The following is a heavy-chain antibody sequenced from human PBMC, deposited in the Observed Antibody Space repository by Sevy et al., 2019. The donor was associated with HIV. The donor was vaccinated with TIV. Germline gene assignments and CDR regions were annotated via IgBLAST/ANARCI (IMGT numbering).Heavy chain of an antibody. CDR1: GFTFSSYS. Sequence: GSLRLSCAASGFTFSSYSMNWVRQAPGKGLEWVSYITSSGSTIYYAVSVQGRFTISRDNAKNSLFLQMNSLRVEDTAVYYCARATYYYDSSGPYYFDYWGQGTLVTVSS. CDR3: ARATYYYDSSGPYYFDY. CDR2: ITSSGSTI. D-gene: IGHD3-22*01. J-gene: IGHJ4*02. V-gene: IGHV3-48*04.